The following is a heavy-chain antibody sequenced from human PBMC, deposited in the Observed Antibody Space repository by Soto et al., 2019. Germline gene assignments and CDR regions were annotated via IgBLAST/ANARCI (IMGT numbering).Heavy chain of an antibody. V-gene: IGHV1-69*13. CDR2: IIPIFGTA. CDR3: ARGGYYDSSGYSPYYWFDP. CDR1: GGTFSSYA. Sequence: EASVKVSCKASGGTFSSYAISWVRQAPGQGLEWMGGIIPIFGTANYAQKFQGRVTITADESTSTAYMELSSLRSEDTAVYYCARGGYYDSSGYSPYYWFDPWGQGTLVTVSS. D-gene: IGHD3-22*01. J-gene: IGHJ5*02.